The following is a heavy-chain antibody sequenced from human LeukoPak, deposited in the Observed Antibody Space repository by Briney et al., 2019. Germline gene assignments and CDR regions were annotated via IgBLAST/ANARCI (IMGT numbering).Heavy chain of an antibody. V-gene: IGHV3-64D*09. CDR2: ITSNGGNT. CDR1: GFTFSSYA. J-gene: IGHJ4*02. D-gene: IGHD6-13*01. CDR3: VKGSSSWLSDYFDF. Sequence: GGSLRLSCSASGFTFSSYAMHWVRQAPGKGLEYVSVITSNGGNTYYADSVKGRFTISRDNSKNRLHLQMSSVSAEDTAVYYCVKGSSSWLSDYFDFWGQGTLVTVSS.